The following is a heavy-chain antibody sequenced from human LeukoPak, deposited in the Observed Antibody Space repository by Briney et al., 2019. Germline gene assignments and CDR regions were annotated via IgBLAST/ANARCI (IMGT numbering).Heavy chain of an antibody. CDR1: GFTFDDYA. V-gene: IGHV3-9*01. CDR2: ISWNSGSI. D-gene: IGHD1-26*01. Sequence: GGSLRLSCAASGFTFDDYAMHWVRQAPGKGLEWVSGISWNSGSIGCADSVKGRFTISRDNAKNSLYLQMNSLRAEDTALYYCSRVGYWGQGTLVTVSS. CDR3: SRVGY. J-gene: IGHJ4*02.